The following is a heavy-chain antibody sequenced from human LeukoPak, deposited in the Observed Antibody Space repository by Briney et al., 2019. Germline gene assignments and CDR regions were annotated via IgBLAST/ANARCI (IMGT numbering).Heavy chain of an antibody. CDR2: IYDSGST. CDR3: ARDHRYSHGGYYYMDV. Sequence: PSETLSLTCTVSGYSISSGYYWGWIRQPPGKGLAWIGSIYDSGSTYYNPSLKSRVTISVDTSKNQFSLKLSSVTAADTAVYYCARDHRYSHGGYYYMDVWGKGTTVTVSS. CDR1: GYSISSGYY. J-gene: IGHJ6*03. D-gene: IGHD5-18*01. V-gene: IGHV4-38-2*02.